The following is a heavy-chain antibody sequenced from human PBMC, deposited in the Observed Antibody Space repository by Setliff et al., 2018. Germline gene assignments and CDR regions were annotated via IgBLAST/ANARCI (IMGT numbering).Heavy chain of an antibody. CDR2: INTNTGTP. D-gene: IGHD3-16*01. CDR3: ARDKFGDPYWYFDL. J-gene: IGHJ2*01. CDR1: GYTFTSYT. Sequence: ASVKVSCKASGYTFTSYTMNWVRQAPGQGLEWMGGINTNTGTPTYAQDFTGRFVFSLDTSVTTTYLQITGLKTEDTAVYYCARDKFGDPYWYFDLWGPGTLVTVSS. V-gene: IGHV7-4-1*02.